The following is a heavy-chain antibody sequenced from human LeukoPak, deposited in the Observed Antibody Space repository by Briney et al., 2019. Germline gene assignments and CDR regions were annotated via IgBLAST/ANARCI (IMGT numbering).Heavy chain of an antibody. J-gene: IGHJ4*02. D-gene: IGHD4-17*01. Sequence: GGSLRLSCAASGFTFSSYAMHWVRQAPGKGLEWVAVISYDGSNKYYADSVKGRFTISRDNSKNTLYLQMNSLRAEDTAVYYCARENYGDYATHYWGQGTLVTVSS. V-gene: IGHV3-30-3*01. CDR3: ARENYGDYATHY. CDR2: ISYDGSNK. CDR1: GFTFSSYA.